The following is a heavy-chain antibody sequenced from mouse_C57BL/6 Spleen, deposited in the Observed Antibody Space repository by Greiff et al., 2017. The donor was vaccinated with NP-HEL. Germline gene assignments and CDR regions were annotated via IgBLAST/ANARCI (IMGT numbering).Heavy chain of an antibody. Sequence: EVQGVESGGGLVQPGGSMKLSCVASGFTFSNYWMNWVRQSPEKGLEWVAQIRLKSDNYATHYAESVKGRFTISRDDSKSSVYLQMNNLRAEDTGIYYCTFYDYFAYWGQGTLVTVSA. CDR3: TFYDYFAY. V-gene: IGHV6-3*01. CDR2: IRLKSDNYAT. J-gene: IGHJ3*01. CDR1: GFTFSNYW. D-gene: IGHD2-4*01.